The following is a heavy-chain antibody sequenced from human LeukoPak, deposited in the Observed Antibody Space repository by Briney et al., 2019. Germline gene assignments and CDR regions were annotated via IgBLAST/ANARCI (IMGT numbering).Heavy chain of an antibody. V-gene: IGHV3-74*01. D-gene: IGHD2-8*02. CDR2: INFGGSRT. Sequence: SGGSLKLSCAASGFTFINYRMHWVRQAPGKGLVWVSRINFGGSRTSYADSVKGRFTISRDNAKNTLSLQMNSLRAEDTAVYYCARIACTGGNCKPYYYYGLDVWGQGTTVTVSS. J-gene: IGHJ6*02. CDR1: GFTFINYR. CDR3: ARIACTGGNCKPYYYYGLDV.